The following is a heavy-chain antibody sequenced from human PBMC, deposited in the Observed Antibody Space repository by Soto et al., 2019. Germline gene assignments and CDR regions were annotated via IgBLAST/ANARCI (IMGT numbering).Heavy chain of an antibody. J-gene: IGHJ6*02. CDR2: INPIVSTA. V-gene: IGHV1-69*08. CDR3: ARVGSLYYYDSSGEGFYGMDV. CDR1: GDTFNFYS. D-gene: IGHD3-22*01. Sequence: ASVKVSCKASGDTFNFYSINWVRQAPGLGLEWMGRINPIVSTANYAQKFQGRVTITADKSTSTAYMELSSLRSEDTAVYYCARVGSLYYYDSSGEGFYGMDVWGQGTTVTVSS.